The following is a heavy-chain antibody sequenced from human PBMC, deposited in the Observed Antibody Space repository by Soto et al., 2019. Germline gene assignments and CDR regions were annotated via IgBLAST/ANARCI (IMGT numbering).Heavy chain of an antibody. D-gene: IGHD2-15*01. J-gene: IGHJ6*03. CDR1: GFTVSSNY. CDR2: IYSGGST. V-gene: IGHV3-66*01. CDR3: ASRYCSGGSCYSPYYYYYMDV. Sequence: EVQLVESGGGLVQPGGSLRLSCAASGFTVSSNYMSWVRQAPGKGLEWVSVIYSGGSTYYADSVKGRFTISRDNSKNTIYLQMISLRAEDTAVYYCASRYCSGGSCYSPYYYYYMDVWGKGTTVTVSS.